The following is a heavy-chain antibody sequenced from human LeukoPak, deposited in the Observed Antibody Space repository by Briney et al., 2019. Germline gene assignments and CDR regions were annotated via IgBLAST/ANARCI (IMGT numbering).Heavy chain of an antibody. CDR1: SDSISSGDYY. Sequence: SETLSLTCTVSSDSISSGDYYWSWIRQPAGKGLEFIGYINKNGGTYYNPPLKSRVSISIDTSKNQFSLKLTSMTAADTAVYFCAREHKSYGDYPYYFDSWGQGTLVTVSS. V-gene: IGHV4-30-4*01. CDR2: INKNGGT. D-gene: IGHD4-17*01. J-gene: IGHJ4*02. CDR3: AREHKSYGDYPYYFDS.